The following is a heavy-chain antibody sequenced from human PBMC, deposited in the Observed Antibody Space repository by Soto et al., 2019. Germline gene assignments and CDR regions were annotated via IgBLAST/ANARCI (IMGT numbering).Heavy chain of an antibody. CDR1: GYTFTSYA. V-gene: IGHV1-3*01. D-gene: IGHD4-17*01. CDR3: AGGPRDYEYYSDY. Sequence: ASVKVSCKASGYTFTSYAMHWVRQAPGQRLEWMGWINAGNGNTKYSQKFQGRVTITRDTSASTAYMELSSPRSADTAVYYGAGGPRDYEYYSDYLCQGTLLAVSS. J-gene: IGHJ4*02. CDR2: INAGNGNT.